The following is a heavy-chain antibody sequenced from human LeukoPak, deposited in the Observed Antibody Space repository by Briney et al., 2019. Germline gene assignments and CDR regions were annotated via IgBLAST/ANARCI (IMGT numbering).Heavy chain of an antibody. CDR2: MNPNSGNT. CDR1: GYTFTSYD. J-gene: IGHJ3*02. Sequence: ASVKVSCKASGYTFTSYDINWVRQATGQGLEWMGWMNPNSGNTGYAQKFQGRVTMTRNTSISTPYMELSSLRSEDTAVYYCARGPYYGSGSYSSAFDIWGQGTMVTVSS. CDR3: ARGPYYGSGSYSSAFDI. V-gene: IGHV1-8*01. D-gene: IGHD3-10*01.